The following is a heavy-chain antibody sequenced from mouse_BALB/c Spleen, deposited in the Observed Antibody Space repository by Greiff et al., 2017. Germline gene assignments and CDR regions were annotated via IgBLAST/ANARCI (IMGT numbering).Heavy chain of an antibody. CDR1: GFTFSSYA. V-gene: IGHV5-9-3*01. D-gene: IGHD2-4*01. CDR3: AREGDDYDVGYAMDY. J-gene: IGHJ4*01. CDR2: ISSGGSYT. Sequence: EVQVVESGGGLVKPGGSLKLSCAAAGFTFSSYAMSWVRQTPEKRLEWVATISSGGSYTYYPDSVKGRFTISRDNAKNTLYLQMSSLRSEDTAMYYCAREGDDYDVGYAMDYWGQGTSVTVSS.